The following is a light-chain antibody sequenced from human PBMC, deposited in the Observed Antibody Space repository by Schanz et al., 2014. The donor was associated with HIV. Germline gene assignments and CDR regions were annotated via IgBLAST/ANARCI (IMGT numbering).Light chain of an antibody. Sequence: QSALTQPASVSGSPGQSITISCTGTISDVGGYNYVSWYQQHSGKAPKLIIYDVSDRPLGVSNRFSGSKSGNTASLTISGLQAEDEAEYYCGSYTTATTWVFGGGTKLTVL. CDR3: GSYTTATTWV. J-gene: IGLJ3*02. V-gene: IGLV2-14*03. CDR1: ISDVGGYNY. CDR2: DVS.